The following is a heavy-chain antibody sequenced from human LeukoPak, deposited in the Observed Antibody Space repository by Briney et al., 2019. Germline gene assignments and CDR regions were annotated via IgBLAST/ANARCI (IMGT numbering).Heavy chain of an antibody. Sequence: GGSLRLSCAASGFSFSSYAMHWVRQAPGKGLEWVAVISYDGSNKYYADSVKGRFTISRDNSKNTLYLQMNSLRAEDTAVYYCARGGHYYGSGLDYWGQGTLVTVSP. CDR1: GFSFSSYA. CDR3: ARGGHYYGSGLDY. J-gene: IGHJ4*02. D-gene: IGHD3-10*01. V-gene: IGHV3-30*14. CDR2: ISYDGSNK.